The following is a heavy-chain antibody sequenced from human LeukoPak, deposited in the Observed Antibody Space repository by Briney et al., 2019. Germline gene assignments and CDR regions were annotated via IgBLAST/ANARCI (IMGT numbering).Heavy chain of an antibody. CDR1: GFTFSLYW. Sequence: GGSLRLSCAASGFTFSLYWMSWVRQAPGKGLEWLANIKEDGSETRYVDSVKGRFTISRDNAKNSLYLQMNSLRAEDTAVYYCARDFRASDYWGQGTLVTVSS. V-gene: IGHV3-7*03. J-gene: IGHJ4*02. CDR2: IKEDGSET. CDR3: ARDFRASDY.